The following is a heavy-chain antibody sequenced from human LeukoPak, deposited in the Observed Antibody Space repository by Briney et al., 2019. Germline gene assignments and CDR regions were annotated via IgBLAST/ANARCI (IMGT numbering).Heavy chain of an antibody. Sequence: GGSLTLSCVMSGFSDAWMSWVRQAPGKGLEWIGRIKNKPDGGTTDYAAPVKGRFSISRDYSKNTLFLQMNSLKTDDTAVYYCAACADPGRQRGYSGYEGGYAFDIWGQGTMVTVSS. CDR3: AACADPGRQRGYSGYEGGYAFDI. CDR2: IKNKPDGGTT. J-gene: IGHJ3*02. D-gene: IGHD5-12*01. CDR1: GFSDAW. V-gene: IGHV3-15*05.